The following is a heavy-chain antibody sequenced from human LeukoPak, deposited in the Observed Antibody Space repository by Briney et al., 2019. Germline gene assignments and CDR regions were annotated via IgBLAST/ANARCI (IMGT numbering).Heavy chain of an antibody. Sequence: SETLSLTCTVSGGSISSYYWSWIRQPPGKGLEWIGYIYYSGSTNYNPSLKSRVTISVDTSKNQFSLKLSSVTAADTAVYYCARVSRRNYDYVWGSYRPPTGYYFGYWGQGTLVTVSS. D-gene: IGHD3-16*02. V-gene: IGHV4-59*01. J-gene: IGHJ4*02. CDR3: ARVSRRNYDYVWGSYRPPTGYYFGY. CDR1: GGSISSYY. CDR2: IYYSGST.